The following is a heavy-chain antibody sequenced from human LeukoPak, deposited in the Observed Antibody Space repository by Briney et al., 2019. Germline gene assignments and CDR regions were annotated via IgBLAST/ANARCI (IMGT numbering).Heavy chain of an antibody. Sequence: SETLSLTCTVSGGSISSYYWSWIRQPPGKGLECIGYMYYSGSTNYNPSLKSRVAISVDTSKNQFSLKLYSVTAADTAVYYCARHKQYGDHVVYWGQGTLVTVSS. CDR2: MYYSGST. V-gene: IGHV4-59*08. D-gene: IGHD4-17*01. CDR3: ARHKQYGDHVVY. CDR1: GGSISSYY. J-gene: IGHJ4*02.